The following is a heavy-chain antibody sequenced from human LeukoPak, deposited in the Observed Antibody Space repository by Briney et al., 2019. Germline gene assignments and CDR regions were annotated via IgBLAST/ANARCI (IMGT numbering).Heavy chain of an antibody. J-gene: IGHJ1*01. D-gene: IGHD3-22*01. V-gene: IGHV3-64D*06. CDR1: GFTFSLYA. CDR2: ITSNGGST. Sequence: GGSLRLSCSASGFTFSLYAMHWVRQAPGRGLEYVSAITSNGGSTYYADSVRGRFTISRDNSKNTLYLHMSTLRPEDTAVYYCAYSSGYYHWGQGTLVTVSS. CDR3: AYSSGYYH.